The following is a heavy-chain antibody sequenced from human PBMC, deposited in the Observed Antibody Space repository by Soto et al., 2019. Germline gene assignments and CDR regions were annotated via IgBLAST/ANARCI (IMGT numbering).Heavy chain of an antibody. CDR1: GGSLSSYY. J-gene: IGHJ4*02. CDR3: ARGLILGGYTYGLDY. Sequence: SETLSLTCTVSGGSLSSYYWTWIRQPPGKGLEWIGYVYYNGTTNYDPSLKSRLTISIDTSKNQFSLKLGYVTAADTAVYYCARGLILGGYTYGLDYWGQGTLVTVSS. CDR2: VYYNGTT. D-gene: IGHD5-18*01. V-gene: IGHV4-59*08.